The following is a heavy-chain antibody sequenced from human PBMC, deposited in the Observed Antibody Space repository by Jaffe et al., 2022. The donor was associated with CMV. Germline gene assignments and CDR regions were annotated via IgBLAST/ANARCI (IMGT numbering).Heavy chain of an antibody. D-gene: IGHD5-18*01. J-gene: IGHJ4*02. V-gene: IGHV3-64D*06. Sequence: EVQLVESGGGLVQPGGSLRLSCSASGFTFSSYAMHWVRQAPGKGLEYVSAISSNGGSTYYADSVKGRFTISRDNSKNTLYLQMSSLRAEDTAVYYCVKDLQLWSEILDYWGQGTLVTVSS. CDR1: GFTFSSYA. CDR2: ISSNGGST. CDR3: VKDLQLWSEILDY.